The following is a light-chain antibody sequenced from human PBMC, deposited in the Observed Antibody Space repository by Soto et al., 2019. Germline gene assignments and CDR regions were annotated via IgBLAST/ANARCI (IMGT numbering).Light chain of an antibody. J-gene: IGKJ1*01. V-gene: IGKV1-5*01. Sequence: DLQMTQSPSTLSASVGDTVTISCRASQSIITWLAWYQQKPGKAPKLLIYDASSLQSGVPSRFSGSGSGTEFTLTIRSLQPEDFATYYCQQYKKFSRTFGQGTKVDI. CDR1: QSIITW. CDR2: DAS. CDR3: QQYKKFSRT.